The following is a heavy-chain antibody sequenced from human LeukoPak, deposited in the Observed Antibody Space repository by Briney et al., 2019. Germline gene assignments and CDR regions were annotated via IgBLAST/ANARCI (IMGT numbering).Heavy chain of an antibody. Sequence: GGSLRLSCGASGFTFTAHGMIWVRQAPGKGLERVSYISPGSSTIYYADSVKGRFTTSRDSAKNSLYLQMHSLRAEDTAVYYCARVRGPTVTTWYFDLWGRGTLVTVSS. V-gene: IGHV3-48*01. CDR1: GFTFTAHG. J-gene: IGHJ2*01. CDR3: ARVRGPTVTTWYFDL. CDR2: ISPGSSTI. D-gene: IGHD4-17*01.